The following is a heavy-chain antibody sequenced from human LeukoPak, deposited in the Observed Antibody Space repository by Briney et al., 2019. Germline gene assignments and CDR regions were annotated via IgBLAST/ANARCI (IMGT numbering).Heavy chain of an antibody. CDR3: ARDQVLRFSRHYYYMDV. J-gene: IGHJ6*03. D-gene: IGHD3-3*01. CDR1: GFTFSSYS. Sequence: PGGSLRLSCAASGFTFSSYSMNWVRQAPGKGLEWVSSISSSSSYIYYADSMKGRFTISRDNAKNSLYLQMNSLRAEDTAVYYCARDQVLRFSRHYYYMDVWGKGTTVTVSS. V-gene: IGHV3-21*01. CDR2: ISSSSSYI.